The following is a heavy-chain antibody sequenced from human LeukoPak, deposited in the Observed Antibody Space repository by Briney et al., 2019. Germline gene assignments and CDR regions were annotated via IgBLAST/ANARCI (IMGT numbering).Heavy chain of an antibody. V-gene: IGHV3-53*01. J-gene: IGHJ5*02. CDR3: AKGKAAGAVDWFDP. CDR1: GFTVSSNY. CDR2: ITGGGDT. D-gene: IGHD6-13*01. Sequence: GGSLRLSCAASGFTVSSNYMSWVRQAPGKGLEWVSSITGGGDTYYVDSVKGRFTVSRDNSKNTLYLQINSLTADDTALYYCAKGKAAGAVDWFDPWGQGTLVTVSS.